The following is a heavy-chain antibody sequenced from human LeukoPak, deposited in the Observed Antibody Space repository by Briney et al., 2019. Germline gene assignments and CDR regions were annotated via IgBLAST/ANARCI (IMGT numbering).Heavy chain of an antibody. CDR3: AKDQTALLWFASVFDY. Sequence: GGSLRLSCAASGFTFSSYGMHWVRQAPGKGLEWVAVISYDGSNKYYADSVKGRFTISRDNSKNTLYLQMNSLRAEDTAVYYCAKDQTALLWFASVFDYWGQGTLVTVSS. D-gene: IGHD3-10*01. J-gene: IGHJ4*02. CDR1: GFTFSSYG. CDR2: ISYDGSNK. V-gene: IGHV3-30*18.